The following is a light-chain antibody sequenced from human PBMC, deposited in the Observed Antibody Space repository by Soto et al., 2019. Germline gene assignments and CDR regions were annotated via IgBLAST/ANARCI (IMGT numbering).Light chain of an antibody. V-gene: IGKV1-5*01. Sequence: DIQMTQSPSTLSASVGDGVTITCRASQNISVWLAWYQQRPGKAPKFLIYDASNLETGVSSRFSGSGSGTEFTLTIRSLQPDDFATYYCKQYDSSSPTFGQGTNLEIK. CDR2: DAS. J-gene: IGKJ2*01. CDR3: KQYDSSSPT. CDR1: QNISVW.